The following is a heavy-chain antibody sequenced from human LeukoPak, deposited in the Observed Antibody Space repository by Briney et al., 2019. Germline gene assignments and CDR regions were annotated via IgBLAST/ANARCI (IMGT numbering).Heavy chain of an antibody. D-gene: IGHD3-16*01. CDR2: VSSDGSRT. V-gene: IGHV3-74*01. Sequence: GGSLRLSCAASGVSFSTTWMHWGRQAQGKGLMWVSHVSSDGSRTYADSVKGRFTVSRDNNKDMVYLQMSSLRAEDTAVYYCATDGAYGLTHWGQGTLVTVSS. J-gene: IGHJ4*02. CDR1: GVSFSTTW. CDR3: ATDGAYGLTH.